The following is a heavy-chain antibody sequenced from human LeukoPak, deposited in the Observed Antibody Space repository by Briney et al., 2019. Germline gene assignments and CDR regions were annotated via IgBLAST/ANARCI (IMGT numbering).Heavy chain of an antibody. D-gene: IGHD6-19*01. Sequence: PSETLSLTCAVYSGSFSGYYWSWIRQPPGKGLEWIGEINDSGSVNCNPSLKNRVTLSVDTSKNQFSLRLSSVAAADTAVYYCARRSTVAGRGRFDPWGQGTLVTVSS. CDR3: ARRSTVAGRGRFDP. CDR2: INDSGSV. CDR1: SGSFSGYY. J-gene: IGHJ5*02. V-gene: IGHV4-34*01.